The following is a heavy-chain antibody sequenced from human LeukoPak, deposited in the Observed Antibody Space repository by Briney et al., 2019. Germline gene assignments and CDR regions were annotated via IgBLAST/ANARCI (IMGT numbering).Heavy chain of an antibody. CDR1: GGSISSYY. CDR2: IYYSGST. D-gene: IGHD2-8*01. CDR3: ARDRRYFSNGICFYYYMDV. Sequence: SETLSLTCTVSGGSISSYYWSWIRQPPGKGLEWIGHIYYSGSTNYNPSLKSRVTISIDTSKNQFSLKLSSVTAADRTVYYCARDRRYFSNGICFYYYMDVWGKGDPVTVSS. J-gene: IGHJ6*03. V-gene: IGHV4-59*12.